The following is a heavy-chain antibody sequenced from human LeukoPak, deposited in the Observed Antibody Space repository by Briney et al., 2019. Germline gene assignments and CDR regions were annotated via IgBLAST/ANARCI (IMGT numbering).Heavy chain of an antibody. CDR1: GYTFTSYG. J-gene: IGHJ6*03. V-gene: IGHV1-18*01. CDR2: ISAYNGNT. CDR3: ARVGGYSYGYFYYYYYYMDV. D-gene: IGHD5-18*01. Sequence: ASVRVSCTASGYTFTSYGISWVRQAPGQGLEWMGWISAYNGNTNYAQKLQGRVTMTTDTSTSTAYMELRSLRSDDTAVYYCARVGGYSYGYFYYYYYYMDVWGKGTTVTVSS.